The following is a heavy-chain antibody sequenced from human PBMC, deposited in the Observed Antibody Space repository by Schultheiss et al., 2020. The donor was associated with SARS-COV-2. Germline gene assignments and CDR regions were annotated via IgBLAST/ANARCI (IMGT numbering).Heavy chain of an antibody. CDR2: IRNSDATT. CDR1: GFSFSRYE. J-gene: IGHJ4*02. CDR3: VAGFFGGGDN. D-gene: IGHD3-10*01. V-gene: IGHV3-48*03. Sequence: GGSLRLSCAASGFSFSRYEMNWVRQAPGKGLEWVSYIRNSDATTYYADSVKGRFIISRDNAKNSLYLQMNSLRAEDTALYYCVAGFFGGGDNWGQGTLVTVSS.